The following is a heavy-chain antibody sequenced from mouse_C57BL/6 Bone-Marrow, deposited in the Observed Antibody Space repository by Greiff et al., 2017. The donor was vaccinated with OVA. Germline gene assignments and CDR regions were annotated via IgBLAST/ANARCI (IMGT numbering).Heavy chain of an antibody. Sequence: EVQGVESGGGLVQPGGSLKLSCAASGFTFSDYYMYWVRQTPEKRLEWVAYISNGGGSTYYPDTVKGRFTISRDNAKNTLYLQMSRLKSEDTAMYYCARRDLLLLYAMDYWGQGTSVTVSS. CDR2: ISNGGGST. J-gene: IGHJ4*01. V-gene: IGHV5-12*01. CDR3: ARRDLLLLYAMDY. D-gene: IGHD1-1*01. CDR1: GFTFSDYY.